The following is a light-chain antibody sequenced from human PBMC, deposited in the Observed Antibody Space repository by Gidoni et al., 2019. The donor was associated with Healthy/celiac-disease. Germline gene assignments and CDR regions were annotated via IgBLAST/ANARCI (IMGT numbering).Light chain of an antibody. Sequence: IVMTQSPDSLAVSLGERATINCKSSQSVLYSSNNKNYLAWYQQKPGQPPKLLIYWASTRESGVPDRFSGSGSGTDFTLTISSLQAEDVAVYYCQQHYNIPFTFGPGTKVDIK. CDR2: WAS. CDR1: QSVLYSSNNKNY. CDR3: QQHYNIPFT. J-gene: IGKJ3*01. V-gene: IGKV4-1*01.